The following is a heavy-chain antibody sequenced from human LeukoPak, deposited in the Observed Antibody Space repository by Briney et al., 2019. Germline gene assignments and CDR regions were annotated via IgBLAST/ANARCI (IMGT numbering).Heavy chain of an antibody. D-gene: IGHD5-18*01. J-gene: IGHJ4*02. CDR2: ITGTADKT. CDR1: GFTFTNYV. Sequence: GESLRLSCAASGFTFTNYVMNWVRQAPGKGLEWVSSITGTADKTYDADSVKGRFTISRDNSRNTLYLQMNSLRAEDTAVYYCARAGQLWLDFDYWGQGTLVTVSS. V-gene: IGHV3-23*01. CDR3: ARAGQLWLDFDY.